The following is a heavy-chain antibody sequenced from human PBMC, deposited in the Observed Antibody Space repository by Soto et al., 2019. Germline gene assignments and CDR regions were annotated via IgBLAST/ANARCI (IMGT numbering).Heavy chain of an antibody. CDR3: ARGRHWLDY. V-gene: IGHV4-59*01. CDR2: IYYTGST. CDR1: GGSISDYY. D-gene: IGHD6-19*01. Sequence: SETLSLTCTVSGGSISDYYWSWIRQPPGRGLEWIGYIYYTGSTNYNPSLKSRVTISVDTSKNHFTLILSSVAAADTAVYYCARGRHWLDYWGPGFLVTVSS. J-gene: IGHJ4*02.